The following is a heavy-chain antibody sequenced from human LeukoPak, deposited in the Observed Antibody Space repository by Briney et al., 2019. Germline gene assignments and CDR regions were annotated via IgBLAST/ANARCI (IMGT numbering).Heavy chain of an antibody. CDR3: ARENGYKYDY. Sequence: SETLSLTCTVSGGSISSYFWSWIRQPPGKGLEWIGYIFYNGSTNYNPSLKSRVAISVDTSKNQFSLKLRSVTAADTAVYYCARENGYKYDYWGQGTLVAVSS. V-gene: IGHV4-59*01. CDR1: GGSISSYF. CDR2: IFYNGST. J-gene: IGHJ4*02. D-gene: IGHD5-24*01.